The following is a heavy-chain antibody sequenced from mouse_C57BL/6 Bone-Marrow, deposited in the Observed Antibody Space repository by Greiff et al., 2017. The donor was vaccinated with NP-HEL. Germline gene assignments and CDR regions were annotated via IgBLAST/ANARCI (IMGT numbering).Heavy chain of an antibody. D-gene: IGHD2-3*01. CDR3: AKNDGYSYYYAMDY. V-gene: IGHV2-5*01. CDR1: GFSLTSYG. CDR2: IWRGGST. Sequence: QVQLQQSGPGLVQPSQSLSITCTVSGFSLTSYGVHWVRQSPGKGLEWLGVIWRGGSTDYNAAFMSRLSITKDNSKSQVFFKMNSLQADDTAIYYCAKNDGYSYYYAMDYWGQGTSVTVSS. J-gene: IGHJ4*01.